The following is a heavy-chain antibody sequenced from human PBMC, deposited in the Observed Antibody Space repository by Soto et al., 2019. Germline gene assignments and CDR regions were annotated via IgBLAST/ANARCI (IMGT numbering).Heavy chain of an antibody. J-gene: IGHJ4*02. V-gene: IGHV3-7*03. CDR3: ARGWAALDS. D-gene: IGHD6-6*01. CDR1: GFTFSNFW. Sequence: PGGSLRLSCAASGFTFSNFWMTWVRQAPGKGLEWVANIKQDGGEIYYLDSVKGRFTISRDNAKNSLLLQMNSLRAEDTAVYYCARGWAALDSWGQGTLVTVSS. CDR2: IKQDGGEI.